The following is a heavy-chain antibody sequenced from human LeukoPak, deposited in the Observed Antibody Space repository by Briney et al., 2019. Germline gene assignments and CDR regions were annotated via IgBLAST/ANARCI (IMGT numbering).Heavy chain of an antibody. CDR3: ARGASAGVYGSGTFDY. D-gene: IGHD3-10*01. CDR1: GASMNNYY. CDR2: IYSSGST. Sequence: SETLSLTCTVSGASMNNYYWSWIRQPAGKGLEWIGRIYSSGSTNYNPSLKSRVIMPIDTSKNQFSLKLSSVTAAETALYYCARGASAGVYGSGTFDYWGQGTLVTVSS. V-gene: IGHV4-4*07. J-gene: IGHJ4*02.